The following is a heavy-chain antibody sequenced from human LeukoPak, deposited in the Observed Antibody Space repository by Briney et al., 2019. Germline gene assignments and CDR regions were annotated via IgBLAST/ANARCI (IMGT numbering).Heavy chain of an antibody. D-gene: IGHD6-13*01. J-gene: IGHJ5*02. CDR2: FYYSGST. CDR1: GGSITSSNYY. Sequence: SETLSLTCTVSGGSITSSNYYWGWIRQPPGKGLEWIGSFYYSGSTNYNPSLKSRVTISVDTSKNQFSLKLSSVTAADTAVYYCARGPHSSSWYQPNWFDPWGQGTLVTVSS. V-gene: IGHV4-39*07. CDR3: ARGPHSSSWYQPNWFDP.